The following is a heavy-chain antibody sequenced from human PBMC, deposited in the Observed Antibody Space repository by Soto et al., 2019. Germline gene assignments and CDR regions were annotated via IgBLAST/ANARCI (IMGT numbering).Heavy chain of an antibody. Sequence: QVQLVESEGGVVQPGRSLRLSCAASGFTFSSYAMHWVRQAPGKGLEWVAVISYDGSNKYYADSVKGRFTISRDNSKNTLYLQMNSLRAEDTAVYYCARDPDYDFWGHFDYWGQGTLVTVSS. CDR1: GFTFSSYA. J-gene: IGHJ4*02. CDR2: ISYDGSNK. CDR3: ARDPDYDFWGHFDY. D-gene: IGHD3-3*01. V-gene: IGHV3-30-3*01.